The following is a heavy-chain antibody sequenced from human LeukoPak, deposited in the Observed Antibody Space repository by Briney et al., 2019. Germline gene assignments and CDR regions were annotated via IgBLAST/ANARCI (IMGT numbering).Heavy chain of an antibody. CDR2: IYRDGSTT. Sequence: GGSLRLSRAASGFGFSRYWMHRVRQAPGTGLKWVSRIYRDGSTTDYADSVKGRFSISRDNSKNTLYLDMNSLRAGDTAVYYCARERDDYDDPGPLDYWGQGTLVTVSS. D-gene: IGHD4-17*01. CDR1: GFGFSRYW. V-gene: IGHV3-74*01. J-gene: IGHJ4*02. CDR3: ARERDDYDDPGPLDY.